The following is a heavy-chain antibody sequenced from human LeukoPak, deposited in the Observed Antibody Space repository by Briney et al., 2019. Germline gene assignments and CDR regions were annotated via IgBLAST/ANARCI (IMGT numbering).Heavy chain of an antibody. D-gene: IGHD6-6*01. Sequence: GGSLRLSCTASGFTFSIYWMSWVPQAPGKGLEWVASIKEDGSEEHYVDFVKGRFTISRDNARNSVHVQMNSLRAEDTAVYFCARIRPGNYFDYWGQGALVTVSS. J-gene: IGHJ4*02. V-gene: IGHV3-7*01. CDR3: ARIRPGNYFDY. CDR2: IKEDGSEE. CDR1: GFTFSIYW.